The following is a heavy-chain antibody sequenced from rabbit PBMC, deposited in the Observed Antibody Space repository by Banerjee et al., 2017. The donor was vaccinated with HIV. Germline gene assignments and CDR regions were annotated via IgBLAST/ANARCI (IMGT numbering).Heavy chain of an antibody. CDR1: GVSFMSSYD. V-gene: IGHV1S40*01. D-gene: IGHD6-1*01. J-gene: IGHJ4*01. Sequence: ALEESGGDLGKPGASLTLTCTASGVSFMSSYDRCWVRQAPRKGQEWIACIYAGSSGSTYYASWAKGRFTISKTSSTTVTLQMTSLTAADTATYFCAREDYAGYAGYGYATGGFNLWGQGTLVTVS. CDR3: AREDYAGYAGYGYATGGFNL. CDR2: IYAGSSGST.